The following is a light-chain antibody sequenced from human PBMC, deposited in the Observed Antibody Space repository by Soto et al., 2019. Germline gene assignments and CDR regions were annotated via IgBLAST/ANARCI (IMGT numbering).Light chain of an antibody. CDR2: LAS. V-gene: IGKV3-11*01. CDR1: QAVNTR. Sequence: EIGLTQSPATLSSFPGDRGTLSCRASQAVNTRLAWYQHKPGQAPRLLIYLASNRAAGVPARFSGSGSGTGFTLTISDVEPEDFAVYYCHQRQSWPRTFGQGTKVDIK. J-gene: IGKJ1*01. CDR3: HQRQSWPRT.